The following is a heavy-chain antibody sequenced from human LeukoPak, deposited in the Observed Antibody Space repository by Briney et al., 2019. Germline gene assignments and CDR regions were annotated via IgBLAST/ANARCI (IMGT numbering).Heavy chain of an antibody. CDR3: AKVAVASREWELLDY. CDR1: GFTFSNFA. CDR2: ISGSGGST. V-gene: IGHV3-23*01. D-gene: IGHD1-26*01. J-gene: IGHJ4*02. Sequence: GGSLRLSCAASGFTFSNFAMSWVRQTPGKGLEWVSAISGSGGSTYYADSVKGRFTISRDNSKNTLYLQMNSLGAEDTAVYYCAKVAVASREWELLDYWGQGTLVTVSS.